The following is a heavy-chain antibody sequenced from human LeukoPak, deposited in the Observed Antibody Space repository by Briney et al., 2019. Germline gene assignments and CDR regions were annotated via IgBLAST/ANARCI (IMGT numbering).Heavy chain of an antibody. V-gene: IGHV1-69*04. J-gene: IGHJ3*02. D-gene: IGHD4-17*01. CDR2: IIPVFGIT. CDR3: ARANGDYLGAFDI. Sequence: ASVKVSCKASRGTFSRYAISWVRQAPGQGLEWMGRIIPVFGITNYGEKFQGRVTITADKTTSTAYMELSRLRSEDTAVYYCARANGDYLGAFDIWGQGTMVTVSS. CDR1: RGTFSRYA.